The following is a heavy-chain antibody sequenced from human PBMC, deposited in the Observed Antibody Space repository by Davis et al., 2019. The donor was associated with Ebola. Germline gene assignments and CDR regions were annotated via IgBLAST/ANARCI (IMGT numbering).Heavy chain of an antibody. D-gene: IGHD1-7*01. J-gene: IGHJ6*02. Sequence: ESLKISCAASGFTFSSYWMSWIRQPPGKGLEWIGEINHSGSTNYNPSLKSRVTISVDTSKNQFSLKLSSVTAADTAVYYCARGNSVYNWNYGYYYYYGMDVWGQGTTVTVSS. CDR3: ARGNSVYNWNYGYYYYYGMDV. CDR2: INHSGST. CDR1: GFTFSSYW. V-gene: IGHV4-34*01.